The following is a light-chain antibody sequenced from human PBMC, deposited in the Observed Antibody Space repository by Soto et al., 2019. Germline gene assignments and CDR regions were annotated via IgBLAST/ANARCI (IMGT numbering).Light chain of an antibody. J-gene: IGKJ1*01. CDR2: GAS. CDR3: QQYGSSPMT. V-gene: IGKV3-20*01. CDR1: QSVSSSY. Sequence: EIVLTPSLGTLSLSPGERATLSCRASQSVSSSYLAWYQQKPGQAPRLLIYGASSRATGIPDRFSGSGSGTDFTLTIGRLEPEDFAVYYCQQYGSSPMTFGQGTKVDIK.